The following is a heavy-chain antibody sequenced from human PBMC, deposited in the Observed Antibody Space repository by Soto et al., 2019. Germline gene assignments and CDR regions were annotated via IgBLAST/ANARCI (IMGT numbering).Heavy chain of an antibody. CDR1: GGSXXSGDXY. D-gene: IGHD3-16*01. J-gene: IGHJ5*02. CDR2: IYFSGTT. V-gene: IGHV4-31*03. CDR3: XXRXXXXXSXCLDT. Sequence: QVQLQESGPGLVKPSQTLSLTCTVSGGSXXSGDXYXXWIRQHPGKGLEWIGTIYFSGTTYYNPSLKSRVTISVDTSKSQFSLKLXSVTAADTAXXYXXXRXXXXXSXCLDTWGQGTLVTVSS.